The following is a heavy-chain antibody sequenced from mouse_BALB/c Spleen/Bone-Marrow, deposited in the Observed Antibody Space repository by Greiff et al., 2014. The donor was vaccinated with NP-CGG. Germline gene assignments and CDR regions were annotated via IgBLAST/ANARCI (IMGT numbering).Heavy chain of an antibody. CDR2: IYPGNVNT. V-gene: IGHV1S56*01. J-gene: IGHJ2*01. D-gene: IGHD2-14*01. Sequence: VKLMESGPELVKPGASVRISCKASGYTFTSYYIHWVKQRPGQGLEWIGWIYPGNVNTKYNEKFKGKATLTADKSSSTAYMQLSSLTSEDSAVYFCAREGYGRCFDYWGQGTTLTVSS. CDR3: AREGYGRCFDY. CDR1: GYTFTSYY.